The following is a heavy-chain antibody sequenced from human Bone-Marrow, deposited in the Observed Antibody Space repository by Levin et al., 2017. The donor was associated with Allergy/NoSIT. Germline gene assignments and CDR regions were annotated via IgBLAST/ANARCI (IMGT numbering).Heavy chain of an antibody. D-gene: IGHD6-13*01. CDR2: IYSGGDT. J-gene: IGHJ4*02. V-gene: IGHV3-66*01. CDR3: ARDGGVATGGDY. Sequence: AGGSLRLSCVASGFTVRNNYMRWFRQAPGKGLDWVSLIYSGGDTYYADSVKGRFSISRDGSTNTLYLQMNSLRAEDTAVYYCARDGGVATGGDYWGQGTLVTVSS. CDR1: GFTVRNNY.